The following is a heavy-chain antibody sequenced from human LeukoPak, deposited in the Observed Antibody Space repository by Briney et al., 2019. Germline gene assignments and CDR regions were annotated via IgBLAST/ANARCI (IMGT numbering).Heavy chain of an antibody. CDR2: IYTSGST. CDR3: ARETYDIQYFQH. V-gene: IGHV4-4*07. CDR1: GGSISSYY. D-gene: IGHD3-16*01. Sequence: PSETLSLTCTVSGGSISSYYWSWIRQPAGKGLEWIGRIYTSGSTNYNPSLKSRVAMSVDTSKNQFSQKLSSVTAADTAVYYCARETYDIQYFQHWGQGTLVTVSS. J-gene: IGHJ1*01.